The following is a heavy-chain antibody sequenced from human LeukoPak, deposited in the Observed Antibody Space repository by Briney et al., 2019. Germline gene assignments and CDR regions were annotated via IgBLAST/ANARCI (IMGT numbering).Heavy chain of an antibody. CDR1: GSTFSNYA. CDR2: VSSDGNSK. V-gene: IGHV3-30*18. CDR3: AKDGGRAAAGTVDS. D-gene: IGHD6-13*01. J-gene: IGHJ4*02. Sequence: GRSLRLSCAASGSTFSNYAMHWVRQAPGKGLEWVAVVSSDGNSKYYADSMKGRFTISRDNSKNTLYLQINSLRADDTAVFYCAKDGGRAAAGTVDSWGQGALVTVSS.